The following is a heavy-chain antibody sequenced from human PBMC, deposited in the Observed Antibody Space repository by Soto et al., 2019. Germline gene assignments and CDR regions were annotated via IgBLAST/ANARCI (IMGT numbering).Heavy chain of an antibody. CDR3: ERAYGSGTNDY. D-gene: IGHD3-10*01. J-gene: IGHJ4*02. V-gene: IGHV3-23*01. CDR1: GFTFSSYA. CDR2: ISGSGGST. Sequence: QPGGSLRLSCGASGFTFSSYAMSWVRQAPGKGLEWVSAISGSGGSTYYADSVKGRFTISRDNSKNTLYLQMNSLRAEDTAVYYCERAYGSGTNDYWGQGTLVTVYS.